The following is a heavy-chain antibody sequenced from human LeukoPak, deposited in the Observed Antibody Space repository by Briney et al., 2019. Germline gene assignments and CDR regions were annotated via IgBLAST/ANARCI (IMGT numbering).Heavy chain of an antibody. CDR1: GGSISSSSYY. V-gene: IGHV4-39*07. CDR2: IYYSGST. CDR3: AREQPNYDARREHAFDI. Sequence: QTSETLSLTCTVSGGSISSSSYYWGWIRQPPGKGLEWIGSIYYSGSTYYNPSLKSRVTISVDTSKNQFSLKLSSVTAADTAVYYCAREQPNYDARREHAFDIWGQGTMVTVSS. D-gene: IGHD4/OR15-4a*01. J-gene: IGHJ3*02.